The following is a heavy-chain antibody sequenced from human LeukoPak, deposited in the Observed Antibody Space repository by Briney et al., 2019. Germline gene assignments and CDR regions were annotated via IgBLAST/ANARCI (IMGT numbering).Heavy chain of an antibody. V-gene: IGHV1-69*06. D-gene: IGHD2-15*01. Sequence: AASVKVFCKTSGGTFGSFAFAWVRQAPGHGLEWMGGIIPIFATTNYAQEFQGRVSITADKSTSTAYMELSSLRSEDTAVYYCARDIGYCSGGSCPPLDYWGQGTLVTVSS. CDR1: GGTFGSFA. J-gene: IGHJ4*02. CDR3: ARDIGYCSGGSCPPLDY. CDR2: IIPIFATT.